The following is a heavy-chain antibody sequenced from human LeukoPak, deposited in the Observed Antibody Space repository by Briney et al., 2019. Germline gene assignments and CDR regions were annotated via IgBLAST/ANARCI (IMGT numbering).Heavy chain of an antibody. CDR3: AKVAPNYCSSTSCSPLDV. V-gene: IGHV3-30*02. D-gene: IGHD2-2*01. Sequence: GGSLRLSYAASGFTFSSYGMHLVRQAPGKGLEWVAFIRYDGSNKYYADSVKGRFTISRDNSKNTLYLQMNSLRAEDTAVYYCAKVAPNYCSSTSCSPLDVWGKGTTVTVSS. CDR2: IRYDGSNK. J-gene: IGHJ6*04. CDR1: GFTFSSYG.